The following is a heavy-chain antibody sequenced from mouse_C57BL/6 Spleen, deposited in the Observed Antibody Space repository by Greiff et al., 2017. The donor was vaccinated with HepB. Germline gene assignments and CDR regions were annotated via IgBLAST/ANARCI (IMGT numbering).Heavy chain of an antibody. Sequence: QVQLQQSGAELAKPGASVKLSCKASGYTFTSYWMHWVKQRPGQGLEWIGYINPSSGYTKYNQKFKDKATVTADKSSSTAYMQLSSLTYEDSAVYYCARSDPYYDGSSENYYDYWGQGTTLTVSS. CDR1: GYTFTSYW. D-gene: IGHD1-1*01. V-gene: IGHV1-7*01. CDR3: ARSDPYYDGSSENYYDY. J-gene: IGHJ2*01. CDR2: INPSSGYT.